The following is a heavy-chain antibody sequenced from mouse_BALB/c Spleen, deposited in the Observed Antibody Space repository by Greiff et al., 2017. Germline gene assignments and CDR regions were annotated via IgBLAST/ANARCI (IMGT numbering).Heavy chain of an antibody. V-gene: IGHV5-17*02. CDR1: GFTFSSFG. J-gene: IGHJ3*01. D-gene: IGHD2-3*01. CDR3: ARGIYDGYPLFAY. Sequence: EVQGVESGGGLVQPGGSRKLSCAASGFTFSSFGMHWVRQAPEKGLEWVAYISSGSSTIYYADTVKGRFTISRDNPKNTLFLQMTSLRSEDTAMYYCARGIYDGYPLFAYWGQGTLVTVSA. CDR2: ISSGSSTI.